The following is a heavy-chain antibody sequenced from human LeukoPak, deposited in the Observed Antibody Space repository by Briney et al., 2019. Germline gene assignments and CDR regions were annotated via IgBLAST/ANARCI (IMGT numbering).Heavy chain of an antibody. J-gene: IGHJ6*02. V-gene: IGHV3-30-3*01. Sequence: PGRSLRLSCAASGFTFSRYAMHWVRQAPGKGLEWVAFISYDGTTNFYADSVKGRFTIPRDNSKNTGYLHIISLRLEDTAVYYCATDGRNRGVMAMDVWGQGTTVTVSS. D-gene: IGHD3-10*01. CDR3: ATDGRNRGVMAMDV. CDR2: ISYDGTTN. CDR1: GFTFSRYA.